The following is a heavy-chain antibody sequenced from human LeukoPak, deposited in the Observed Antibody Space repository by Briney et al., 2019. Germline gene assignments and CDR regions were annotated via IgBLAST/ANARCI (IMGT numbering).Heavy chain of an antibody. CDR2: IYYSGSF. J-gene: IGHJ5*02. CDR1: GGSINNYY. CDR3: ARHSAYATPYKSFDP. V-gene: IGHV4-59*08. Sequence: SETLSLTCTISGGSINNYYWSWIRQPPGKGLEWIGYIYYSGSFNYNPSLESRVTISVDPSNNKFSLNLTSVTAADTAVYYCARHSAYATPYKSFDPWGQGTLVTVSS. D-gene: IGHD3-22*01.